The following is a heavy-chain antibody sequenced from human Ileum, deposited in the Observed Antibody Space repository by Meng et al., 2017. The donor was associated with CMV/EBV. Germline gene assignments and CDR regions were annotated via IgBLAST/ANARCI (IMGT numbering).Heavy chain of an antibody. V-gene: IGHV3-21*01. Sequence: GGSLRLSCAASGFTFSSYYMNWVRQAPGKGLEWVSSISSSSSYTHYADSVKGRFTISRDNAKNSLYLQMNSLRAEDTAVYYCARERFWSGYSFDNWGQGTLVTVSS. CDR2: ISSSSSYT. D-gene: IGHD3-3*01. CDR3: ARERFWSGYSFDN. CDR1: GFTFSSYY. J-gene: IGHJ4*02.